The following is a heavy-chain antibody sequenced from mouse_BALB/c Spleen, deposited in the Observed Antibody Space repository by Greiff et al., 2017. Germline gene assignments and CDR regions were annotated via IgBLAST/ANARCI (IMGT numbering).Heavy chain of an antibody. CDR1: GYSITSDYA. V-gene: IGHV3-2*02. J-gene: IGHJ2*01. D-gene: IGHD4-1*01. CDR2: ISYSGST. Sequence: EVKLVESGPGLVKPSQSLSLTCTVTGYSITSDYAWNWIRQFPGNKLEWMGYISYSGSTSYNPSLKSRISITRDTSKNQFFLQLNSVTTEDTATYYCARSGTGTYYWGQGTTLTVSS. CDR3: ARSGTGTYY.